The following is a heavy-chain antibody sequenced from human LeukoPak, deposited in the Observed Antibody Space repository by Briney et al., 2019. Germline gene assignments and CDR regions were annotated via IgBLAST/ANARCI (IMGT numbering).Heavy chain of an antibody. V-gene: IGHV3-7*01. D-gene: IGHD4-17*01. CDR2: IKQDGSEK. J-gene: IGHJ3*02. CDR3: ASEPYGDYAFDI. CDR1: GFTFSSYW. Sequence: GGSLRLSCAASGFTFSSYWMSWFRQAPGKGLEWVANIKQDGSEKYYVDSVKGRFTISRDNAKNSLYLQMNSLRAEDTAVYYCASEPYGDYAFDIWGQGTMVTVSS.